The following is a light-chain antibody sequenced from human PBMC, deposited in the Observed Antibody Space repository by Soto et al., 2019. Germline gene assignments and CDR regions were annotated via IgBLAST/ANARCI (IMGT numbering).Light chain of an antibody. V-gene: IGKV3-15*01. CDR1: QSVRSN. CDR3: QQYNNWLIT. J-gene: IGKJ5*01. CDR2: GAS. Sequence: EIVMTQSPATLSVSPWERPTLSYRASQSVRSNLAWYQQKPGKAPRILIYGASTRETGIPARFSGSGSGTEFTLTISSLQSEDFAVYYCQQYNNWLITFGQGARLEIK.